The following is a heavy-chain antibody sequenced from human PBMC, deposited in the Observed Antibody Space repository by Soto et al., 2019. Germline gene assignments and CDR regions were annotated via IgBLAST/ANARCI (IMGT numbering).Heavy chain of an antibody. V-gene: IGHV3-33*01. CDR1: GFTFSSYG. CDR2: IWYDGSNK. CDR3: ARSMYYSDGSNYSPFDY. Sequence: QPGGSLRLSCAASGFTFSSYGMHWVRQAPGKGLEWVAVIWYDGSNKYYADSVKGRFTISRDNSKNTLYLQMNSLRAEDTAVYYCARSMYYSDGSNYSPFDYWGQGTLVTVSS. D-gene: IGHD3-22*01. J-gene: IGHJ4*02.